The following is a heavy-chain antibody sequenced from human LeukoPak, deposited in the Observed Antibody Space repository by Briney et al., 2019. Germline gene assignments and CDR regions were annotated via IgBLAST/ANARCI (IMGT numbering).Heavy chain of an antibody. Sequence: KPSETLSLTCTVSGGSISSSSYYWGWIRQPPGKGLEWIGSIYYSGSTYYNPSLKSRVTISVDTSKNQFSLKLSSVTAADTAVYYCARQTYYYDSGGYYAWLPADYWGQGTLVTVSS. CDR3: ARQTYYYDSGGYYAWLPADY. CDR1: GGSISSSSYY. D-gene: IGHD3-22*01. CDR2: IYYSGST. V-gene: IGHV4-39*07. J-gene: IGHJ4*02.